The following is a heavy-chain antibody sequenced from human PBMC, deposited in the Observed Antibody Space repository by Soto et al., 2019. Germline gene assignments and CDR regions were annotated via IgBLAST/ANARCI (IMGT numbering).Heavy chain of an antibody. V-gene: IGHV4-30-2*01. D-gene: IGHD6-13*01. CDR1: GGSISSGGYS. J-gene: IGHJ6*02. CDR2: IYHSGST. Sequence: PSETLSLTCAVSGGSISSGGYSWSWIRQPPGKGLEWIGYIYHSGSTYYNPSLKSRVTISVDRSKNQFSLKLSSVTAADTAVYYCARPSIAVAGASYYYGMDVWGQGTTVTVSS. CDR3: ARPSIAVAGASYYYGMDV.